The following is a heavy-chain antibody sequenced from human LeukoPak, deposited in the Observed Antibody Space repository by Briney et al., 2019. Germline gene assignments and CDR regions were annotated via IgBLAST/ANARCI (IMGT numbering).Heavy chain of an antibody. Sequence: ASVKVSCKTSGYTFTNYGITWVRQAPGQGLEWMGWINPNSGGTNYAQKFQGRVTMTRDTSISTAYMELSRLRSDDTAVYYCARGHLMLIAATAFPDYWGQGTLVTVSS. CDR1: GYTFTNYG. D-gene: IGHD2-15*01. CDR2: INPNSGGT. CDR3: ARGHLMLIAATAFPDY. V-gene: IGHV1-2*02. J-gene: IGHJ4*02.